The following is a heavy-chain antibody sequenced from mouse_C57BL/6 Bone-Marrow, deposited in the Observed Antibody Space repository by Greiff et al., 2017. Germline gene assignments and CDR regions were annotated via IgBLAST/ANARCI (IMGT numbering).Heavy chain of an antibody. CDR2: IYPGDGDT. Sequence: VQPQQSGAELVKPGASVKISCKASGYAFSSYWMHWVKQRPGKGLEWIGQIYPGDGDTNYNGKVKGKATLTADKSSSPAYSPLSSLTSEESAVYFCARRGGNYPRYYAMDYWGQGTSVTVSS. D-gene: IGHD2-1*01. J-gene: IGHJ4*01. V-gene: IGHV1-80*01. CDR1: GYAFSSYW. CDR3: ARRGGNYPRYYAMDY.